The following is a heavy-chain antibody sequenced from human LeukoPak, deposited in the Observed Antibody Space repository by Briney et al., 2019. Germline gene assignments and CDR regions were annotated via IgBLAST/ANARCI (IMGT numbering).Heavy chain of an antibody. CDR1: GFTFSSYW. D-gene: IGHD1-26*01. CDR2: IKQDGSEK. V-gene: IGHV3-7*01. J-gene: IGHJ6*03. CDR3: ARLRSGSYSPYYYYYYYMDV. Sequence: GGSLRLSCASSGFTFSSYWMSWVRQAPGKGLEWVANIKQDGSEKYYVDSVKGRFTISRDNAKNSLYLQMNSLRAEDTAVYYCARLRSGSYSPYYYYYYYMDVWGKGTTVTVSS.